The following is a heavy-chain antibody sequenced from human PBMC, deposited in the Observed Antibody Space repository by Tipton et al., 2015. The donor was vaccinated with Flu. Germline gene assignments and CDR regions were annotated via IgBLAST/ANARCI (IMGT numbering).Heavy chain of an antibody. V-gene: IGHV4-4*07. J-gene: IGHJ4*02. Sequence: TLSLTCTVSGGSMRSYYWSWIRQHAGKGLEWIGRFYTSGSTNYHPSLKSRVTMSVDTSKNQFSLRLTTVTAADTAVYYCARGSGSGTYVVFDYWGQGTLVTVSS. CDR1: GGSMRSYY. D-gene: IGHD3-10*01. CDR2: FYTSGST. CDR3: ARGSGSGTYVVFDY.